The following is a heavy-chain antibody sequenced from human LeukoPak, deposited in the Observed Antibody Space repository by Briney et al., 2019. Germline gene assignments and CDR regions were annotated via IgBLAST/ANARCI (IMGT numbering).Heavy chain of an antibody. CDR3: ATGFGPPYVWWFDP. D-gene: IGHD3-10*01. V-gene: IGHV1-24*01. Sequence: ASVKVSCKVSGYTLTELSMHWVRQAPGKGLEWMGGFDPENGETIYAQKFQGRVTMTEDTSTDTAYMELSSLRSEGTAVYYCATGFGPPYVWWFDPWGQGTLVTVSS. CDR2: FDPENGET. CDR1: GYTLTELS. J-gene: IGHJ5*02.